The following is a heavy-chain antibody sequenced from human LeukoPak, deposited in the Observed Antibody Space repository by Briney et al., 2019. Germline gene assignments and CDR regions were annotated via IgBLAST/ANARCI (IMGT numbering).Heavy chain of an antibody. D-gene: IGHD2-2*01. CDR3: ARDPYCSSTSCYRTIDAFDI. CDR1: GGTFSSYA. V-gene: IGHV1-69*05. CDR2: IIPIFGTA. Sequence: SVKVSCKASGGTFSSYAISWVRQAPGQGLEWMGGIIPIFGTANYAQKFRGRVTITTDESTSTAYMELSSLRSEDTAVYYCARDPYCSSTSCYRTIDAFDIWGQGTMVTVSS. J-gene: IGHJ3*02.